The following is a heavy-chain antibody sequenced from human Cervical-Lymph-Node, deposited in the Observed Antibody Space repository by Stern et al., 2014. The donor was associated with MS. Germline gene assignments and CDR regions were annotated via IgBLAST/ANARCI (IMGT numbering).Heavy chain of an antibody. CDR1: GGSTRSDSYY. J-gene: IGHJ4*02. Sequence: QVQLQASVPGLVKPSETLSLTCTVSGGSTRSDSYYWGWIRQPPGKGLERIGCIHYTGVTYYNPSLKRGVTISVDTSKNQFSLRLTSVTAADTAVYYCARHGRSVLAVAGTGFGLWGQGTLVTVSS. D-gene: IGHD6-19*01. V-gene: IGHV4-39*01. CDR3: ARHGRSVLAVAGTGFGL. CDR2: IHYTGVT.